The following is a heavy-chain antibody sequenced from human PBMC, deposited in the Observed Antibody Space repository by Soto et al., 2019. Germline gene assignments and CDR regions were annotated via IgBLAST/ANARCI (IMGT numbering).Heavy chain of an antibody. Sequence: QVQLVQSGAEVKKPGASVKVSCKASGYTFTSYGISWVRQAPGQGLEWMGWISAYNCNTNYAQKLQGRVTMTTDTSMSKANTELRSLRSDDTAVYYCASAYSSGWHGLDYWGQGTLVTVSS. CDR3: ASAYSSGWHGLDY. D-gene: IGHD6-19*01. V-gene: IGHV1-18*01. CDR1: GYTFTSYG. J-gene: IGHJ4*02. CDR2: ISAYNCNT.